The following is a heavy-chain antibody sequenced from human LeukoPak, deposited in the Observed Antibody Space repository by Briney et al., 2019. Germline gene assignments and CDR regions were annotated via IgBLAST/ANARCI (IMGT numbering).Heavy chain of an antibody. D-gene: IGHD3-16*01. V-gene: IGHV3-23*01. CDR1: GFIFSRYA. CDR3: AKRTERSAYGPPPDY. Sequence: GGSLRLSCAASGFIFSRYAMSWVRQAPGKGLEWVSVISDGGGVTYYADSVKGRFTISRDNSKNTIFLEMNSLRAEDTAVYYCAKRTERSAYGPPPDYWGQGTLVPVSS. J-gene: IGHJ4*01. CDR2: ISDGGGVT.